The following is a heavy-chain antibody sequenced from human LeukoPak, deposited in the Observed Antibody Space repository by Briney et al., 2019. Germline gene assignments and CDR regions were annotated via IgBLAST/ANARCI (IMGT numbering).Heavy chain of an antibody. CDR1: GFTFSSYG. V-gene: IGHV3-33*01. J-gene: IGHJ6*02. CDR3: ARDQIRIADYYYGMDV. Sequence: PGGSLRLSCAASGFTFSSYGMHWVRQAPGKGLEWVAVIWYDGSNKYYADSVKGRFTTSRDNSKNTLYLQMNSLRAEDTAVYYCARDQIRIADYYYGMDVWGQGTLVTVSS. CDR2: IWYDGSNK. D-gene: IGHD2-21*01.